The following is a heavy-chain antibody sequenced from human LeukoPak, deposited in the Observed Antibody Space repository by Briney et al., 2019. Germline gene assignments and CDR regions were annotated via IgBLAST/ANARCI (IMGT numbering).Heavy chain of an antibody. CDR3: ARGRYYDFWSGTMEGMDV. J-gene: IGHJ6*02. V-gene: IGHV4-34*01. D-gene: IGHD3-3*01. CDR1: GGSLRGHY. Sequence: SETLSLTCAVHGGSLRGHYWSWIRQPPGKGLEWIGDFNHGGSTNYNPSLKSRVFISVDTPTNQLSLRVTSVTATDTAIYYCARGRYYDFWSGTMEGMDVWGQGTTVIVSS. CDR2: FNHGGST.